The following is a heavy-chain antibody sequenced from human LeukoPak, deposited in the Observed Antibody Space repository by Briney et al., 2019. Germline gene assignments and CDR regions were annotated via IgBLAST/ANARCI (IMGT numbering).Heavy chain of an antibody. CDR2: IKQDGSEK. J-gene: IGHJ4*02. CDR1: GFTFSSYW. Sequence: PGRSLRLSCAASGFTFSSYWMSWVRQAPGKGLEWVANIKQDGSEKYYVGSVKGRFTISRDNAKNSLYLQMNSLRAEDTAVYYCARDSGAGRWLQLKPCFDYWGQGTLVTVSS. D-gene: IGHD5-24*01. V-gene: IGHV3-7*01. CDR3: ARDSGAGRWLQLKPCFDY.